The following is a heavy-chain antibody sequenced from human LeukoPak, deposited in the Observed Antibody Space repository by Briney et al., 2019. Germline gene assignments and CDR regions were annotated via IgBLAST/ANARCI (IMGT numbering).Heavy chain of an antibody. Sequence: SETLSLTCTVSGGSISSYYWSWIRQPPGKGLEWIGYIYYSGSTNYNPSLKSRGTISVDTSKNQFSLKLSSVTAADTAVYYCARGFNPYYYGSGSYYPFDYWGQGTLVTVSS. J-gene: IGHJ4*02. D-gene: IGHD3-10*01. CDR3: ARGFNPYYYGSGSYYPFDY. V-gene: IGHV4-59*01. CDR1: GGSISSYY. CDR2: IYYSGST.